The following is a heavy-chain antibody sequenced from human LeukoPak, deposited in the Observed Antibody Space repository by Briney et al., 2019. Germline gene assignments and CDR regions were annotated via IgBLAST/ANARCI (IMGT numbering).Heavy chain of an antibody. D-gene: IGHD3-16*01. CDR2: IYYSGST. J-gene: IGHJ4*02. CDR1: GGSISSYY. Sequence: SETLSLTCTVSGGSISSYYWSWIRQPPGKGPEGIGYIYYSGSTNYNPSLKSRVTMSVDTSKNQFSLKLNSVTAADTAVYYCARDRLGLPVDYWGRGTLVTVSS. CDR3: ARDRLGLPVDY. V-gene: IGHV4-59*01.